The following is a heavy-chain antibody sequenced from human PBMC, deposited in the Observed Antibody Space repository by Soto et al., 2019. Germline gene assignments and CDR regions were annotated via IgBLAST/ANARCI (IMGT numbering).Heavy chain of an antibody. CDR2: IWYDGSNK. CDR3: ARDQRDIVVVVAAAFSEGDAFDI. J-gene: IGHJ3*02. V-gene: IGHV3-33*01. D-gene: IGHD2-15*01. CDR1: GFTFSSYG. Sequence: QVQLVESGGGVVQPGRSLRLSCAASGFTFSSYGMHWVRQAPGKGLEWVAVIWYDGSNKYYADSVKGRFTISRDNSKNTLYLHMNSLRAEDTAVYYCARDQRDIVVVVAAAFSEGDAFDICGQGTMVTVSS.